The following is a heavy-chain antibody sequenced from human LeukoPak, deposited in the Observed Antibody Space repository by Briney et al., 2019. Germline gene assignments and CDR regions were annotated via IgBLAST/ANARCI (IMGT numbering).Heavy chain of an antibody. CDR2: ITWNSGSV. D-gene: IGHD3/OR15-3a*01. Sequence: GGSLRLSCAASVFTFHDYAMHWVRQVPGKGLEWVSGITWNSGSVLYADSVRGRFTISRDNAKNSLYLQMNSLRPEDMAFYYCAKGLGVASLIVDALDMWGQGTMVTV. CDR3: AKGLGVASLIVDALDM. J-gene: IGHJ3*02. V-gene: IGHV3-9*03. CDR1: VFTFHDYA.